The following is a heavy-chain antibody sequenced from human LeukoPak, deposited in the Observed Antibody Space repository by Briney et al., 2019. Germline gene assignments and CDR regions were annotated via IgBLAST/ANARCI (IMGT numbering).Heavy chain of an antibody. V-gene: IGHV3-64D*06. Sequence: QSGGSLRLSCSASGFTFMTSAMHWVRQAPGKGLEYVSSINDYGNRIHYAGSVKGRFSISRDTSTNTLYLQMSSLRPEDTAVYHCVKDRPGSYAFGIWGQGTMVTVSS. J-gene: IGHJ3*02. CDR1: GFTFMTSA. CDR2: INDYGNRI. D-gene: IGHD3-10*01. CDR3: VKDRPGSYAFGI.